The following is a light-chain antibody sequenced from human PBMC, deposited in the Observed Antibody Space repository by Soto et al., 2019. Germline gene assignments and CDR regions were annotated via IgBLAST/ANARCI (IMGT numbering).Light chain of an antibody. CDR3: AAWDDSLNVYV. V-gene: IGLV1-44*01. CDR1: SSNIGSSP. Sequence: QSVLTQPPSASGTPGQWVTISCSGSSSNIGSSPVNWYQQLPVTAPKLLIYSNNQRPSGVPARFSGSKSGTSASLAISGLQSEDEADYYCAAWDDSLNVYVFGAGTQLTVL. CDR2: SNN. J-gene: IGLJ1*01.